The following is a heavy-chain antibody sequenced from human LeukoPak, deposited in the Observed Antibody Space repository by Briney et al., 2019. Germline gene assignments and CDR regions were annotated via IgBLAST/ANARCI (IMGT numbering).Heavy chain of an antibody. J-gene: IGHJ4*02. CDR1: GFTFSTYG. Sequence: GGTLRLSCAASGFTFSTYGMTWVRQAPGKGLEWVGRIKSKIDGGTIDYAAPVKGRFTISRDDSKNTLYLQMNSLKTEDTAVFYCTTSLSSGYYIDYWGQGTLVTVSS. D-gene: IGHD3-22*01. CDR2: IKSKIDGGTI. CDR3: TTSLSSGYYIDY. V-gene: IGHV3-15*01.